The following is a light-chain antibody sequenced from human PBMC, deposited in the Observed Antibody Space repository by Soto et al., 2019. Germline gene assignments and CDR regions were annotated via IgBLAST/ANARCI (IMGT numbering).Light chain of an antibody. J-gene: IGKJ1*01. CDR1: QSVGSN. Sequence: EIVMTQSPATLSVSPGERATLSCRASQSVGSNLAWYQQKPGQAPRLLIYGASTRATGIPARFSGSEYGKAFTLTINSLNSEDFALYFCQQYNNWPPDRTFGQGTKVEIK. V-gene: IGKV3-15*01. CDR3: QQYNNWPPDRT. CDR2: GAS.